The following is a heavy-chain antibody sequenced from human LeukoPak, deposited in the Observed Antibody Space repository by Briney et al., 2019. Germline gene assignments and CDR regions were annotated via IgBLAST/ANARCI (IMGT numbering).Heavy chain of an antibody. CDR3: ANGNRCPSPHCLGYYYFYMDV. Sequence: GGSVSLSCAASGFPFNRYAMHWVPQARGRGLEWVSGFSGSGVTTYFADSVKGRFTISRDNSKNTLYLQMTSLRAEETAVYYCANGNRCPSPHCLGYYYFYMDVWGKGTTVTVSS. V-gene: IGHV3-23*01. CDR1: GFPFNRYA. D-gene: IGHD2/OR15-2a*01. CDR2: FSGSGVTT. J-gene: IGHJ6*03.